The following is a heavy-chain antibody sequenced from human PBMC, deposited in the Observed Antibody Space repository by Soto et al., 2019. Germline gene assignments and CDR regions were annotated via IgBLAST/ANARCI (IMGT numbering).Heavy chain of an antibody. J-gene: IGHJ3*02. CDR1: GGSISSGGYY. Sequence: SETLSLTCTVSGGSISSGGYYWSWIRQHPGKGLEWIGYIYYSGSTYYNPSLKSRVTISVDTSKNQFSLKLSSVTAADTAVYYCARGDWGAFDIWGQGTMVTVSS. D-gene: IGHD3-16*01. CDR2: IYYSGST. CDR3: ARGDWGAFDI. V-gene: IGHV4-31*03.